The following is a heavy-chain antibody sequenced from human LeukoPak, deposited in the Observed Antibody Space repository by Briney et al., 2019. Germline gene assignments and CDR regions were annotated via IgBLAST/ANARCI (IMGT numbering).Heavy chain of an antibody. CDR2: ISAYNGNT. D-gene: IGHD3-22*01. J-gene: IGHJ6*02. Sequence: GASVKVSCTASGYTFTSYGISWVRQAPGQGLEWMGWISAYNGNTNYAQKLQGRVTMTTDTSTSTAYMELRSLRSDDTAVYYCARDRYYDSSGYYNYYYYYGMDVWGQGTTVTVSS. CDR1: GYTFTSYG. CDR3: ARDRYYDSSGYYNYYYYYGMDV. V-gene: IGHV1-18*01.